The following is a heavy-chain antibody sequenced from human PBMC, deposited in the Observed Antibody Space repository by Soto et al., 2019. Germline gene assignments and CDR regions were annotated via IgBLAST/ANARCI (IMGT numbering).Heavy chain of an antibody. V-gene: IGHV3-23*01. CDR3: AKRIKSGSNDVGNAMDV. D-gene: IGHD1-26*01. CDR2: ISGSGAGR. CDR1: GFSFSNYA. J-gene: IGHJ6*02. Sequence: EVQLLESGGTLVQVGGSLRLSCVASGFSFSNYAVTWVRQAPGKGLEWVSAISGSGAGRYYADSVTGRFTISRYNSKNTVHLQMNSLKVEDTAVYHCAKRIKSGSNDVGNAMDVWGQGTTVIVS.